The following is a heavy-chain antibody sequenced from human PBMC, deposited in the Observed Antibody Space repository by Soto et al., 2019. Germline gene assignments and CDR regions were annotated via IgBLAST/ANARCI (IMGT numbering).Heavy chain of an antibody. J-gene: IGHJ6*02. Sequence: GGSLRLSCAASGFTFSSYSMNWVRQAPGKGLEWVSSISCSTTYIYYADSVKGRFTISRDNAKNSLYLQMNSLRAEDTAVYYCARVVDYCDPYYYYGMDVWGQGTTVTVSS. CDR1: GFTFSSYS. CDR2: ISCSTTYI. CDR3: ARVVDYCDPYYYYGMDV. V-gene: IGHV3-21*01. D-gene: IGHD3-22*01.